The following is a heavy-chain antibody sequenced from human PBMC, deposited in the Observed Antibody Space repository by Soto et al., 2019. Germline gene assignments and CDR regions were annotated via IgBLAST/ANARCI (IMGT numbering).Heavy chain of an antibody. D-gene: IGHD6-19*01. V-gene: IGHV4-59*01. CDR3: ARSRYTSGWWTPPFDY. CDR2: IYYSGST. J-gene: IGHJ4*02. CDR1: GGSISSYY. Sequence: SETLSLTCAVSGGSISSYYWSWIRQPPGRGLEWIGYIYYSGSTNYNPSLKSRVTISVDTSKNQFPLKLTSVTAADTAVYYCARSRYTSGWWTPPFDYWGQGTLVTVSS.